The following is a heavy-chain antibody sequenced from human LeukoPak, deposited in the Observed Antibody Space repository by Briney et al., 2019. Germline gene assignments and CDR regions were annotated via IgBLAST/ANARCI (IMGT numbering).Heavy chain of an antibody. CDR2: IRYDGSNK. CDR3: VKGTLTTPFDY. J-gene: IGHJ4*02. D-gene: IGHD4-17*01. CDR1: GFTFSSHG. V-gene: IGHV3-30*02. Sequence: GGSLRLSCAASGFTFSSHGMHWVRQTPAKGLEWVAFIRYDGSNKYYADPVKGRFTISRDNSKNTLYLKMNSVRAEDTAVYYCVKGTLTTPFDYWGQGTLVTVSS.